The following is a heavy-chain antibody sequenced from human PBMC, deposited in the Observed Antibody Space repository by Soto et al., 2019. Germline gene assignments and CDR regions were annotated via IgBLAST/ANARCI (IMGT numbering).Heavy chain of an antibody. J-gene: IGHJ5*02. Sequence: GGSLRLSCTASGFTFGDYAMSWFRQAPGKGLEWVGFIRSKAYGGTTEYAASVKGRFTISRDDSKSIAYLQMNSLKTEDTAVYYCTITREEYCSGGSCYSWRWFDPWGQGTLVTVSS. CDR3: TITREEYCSGGSCYSWRWFDP. CDR1: GFTFGDYA. D-gene: IGHD2-15*01. CDR2: IRSKAYGGTT. V-gene: IGHV3-49*03.